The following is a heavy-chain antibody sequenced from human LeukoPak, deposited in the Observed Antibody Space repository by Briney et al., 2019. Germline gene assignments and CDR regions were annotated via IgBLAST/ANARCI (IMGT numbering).Heavy chain of an antibody. CDR3: ARAPTEMATMVGDY. Sequence: SSVKVSCKGSVGTFSNYAISGVRQAPGQGLEWMGGIIPIFGTANYAQKFQGRVTITTDESTSTAYMELSSLRSEDTAVYFCARAPTEMATMVGDYWGQGTLVTVSS. CDR2: IIPIFGTA. J-gene: IGHJ4*02. D-gene: IGHD5-24*01. CDR1: VGTFSNYA. V-gene: IGHV1-69*05.